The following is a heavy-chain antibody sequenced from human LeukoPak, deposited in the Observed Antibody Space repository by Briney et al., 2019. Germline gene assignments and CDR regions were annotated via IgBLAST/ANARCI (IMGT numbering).Heavy chain of an antibody. CDR2: IIPIFGTA. J-gene: IGHJ6*04. CDR3: ASDAVGGSSTTPDYYYGMDV. CDR1: GGTFSSYA. Sequence: ASVKVSCKASGGTFSSYAISWVRQAPGQGLEWMGGIIPIFGTANYAQKLQGRVTITADESTSTAYMELSSLRSEDTAVYYCASDAVGGSSTTPDYYYGMDVWGKGTTVTVSS. D-gene: IGHD2-2*01. V-gene: IGHV1-69*13.